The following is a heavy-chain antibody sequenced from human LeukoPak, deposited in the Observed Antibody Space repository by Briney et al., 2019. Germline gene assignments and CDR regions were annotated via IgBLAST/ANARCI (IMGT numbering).Heavy chain of an antibody. CDR2: IWYDGSNK. D-gene: IGHD3-16*01. V-gene: IGHV3-33*01. CDR1: GFSFSSYG. CDR3: ARDWGEGFFSMAFDI. Sequence: GGSLRLSCAASGFSFSSYGMHWVRQAPGKGPEWVAVIWYDGSNKYYGDSVKGRFTISRDNSKNTLYLQMNSLRAEDTAVYYCARDWGEGFFSMAFDIWGQGTMVTVSS. J-gene: IGHJ3*02.